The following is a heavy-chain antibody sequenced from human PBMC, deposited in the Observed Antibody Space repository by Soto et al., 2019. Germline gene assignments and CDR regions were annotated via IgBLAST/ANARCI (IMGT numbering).Heavy chain of an antibody. J-gene: IGHJ6*02. Sequence: GGSLRLSCAASGFTFSSYRMHWVRQAPGKGLVWVSRINSDGSSTSYADSVKGRFTISRDNAKNTLYLQMNSLRAEDTAVYYCARGMVRGVIIPYYYYGMDVWGQGTTVTVSS. D-gene: IGHD3-10*01. CDR2: INSDGSST. CDR1: GFTFSSYR. CDR3: ARGMVRGVIIPYYYYGMDV. V-gene: IGHV3-74*01.